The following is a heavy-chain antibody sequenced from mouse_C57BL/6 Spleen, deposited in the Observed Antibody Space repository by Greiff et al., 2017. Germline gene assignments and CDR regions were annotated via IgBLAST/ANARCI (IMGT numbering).Heavy chain of an antibody. V-gene: IGHV2-4*01. CDR3: TKNEATVVADAMDY. CDR1: GFSLTGYG. CDR2: IWSGGST. Sequence: VMLVESGPGLVQPSQSLSITCTVSGFSLTGYGVHWVRQPPGTGLEWLGVIWSGGSTDYNAAFISRLSISKDNSKSQVFFKMNSLQADDTAIYYCTKNEATVVADAMDYCGQGTSVTVSS. D-gene: IGHD1-1*01. J-gene: IGHJ4*01.